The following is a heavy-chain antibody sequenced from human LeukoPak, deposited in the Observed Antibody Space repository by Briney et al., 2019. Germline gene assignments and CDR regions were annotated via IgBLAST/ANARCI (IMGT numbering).Heavy chain of an antibody. V-gene: IGHV1-18*01. CDR2: ISAYNGNT. CDR1: GYTFTSYG. CDR3: ARDYSGDCSSTSCYTGNWFDP. J-gene: IGHJ5*02. D-gene: IGHD2-2*02. Sequence: ASVKVSCKASGYTFTSYGISWVRRAPGQGLEWMGWISAYNGNTNYAQKLQGRVTMTTDTSTSTAYMELRSLRSDGTAVYYCARDYSGDCSSTSCYTGNWFDPWGQGTLVTVSS.